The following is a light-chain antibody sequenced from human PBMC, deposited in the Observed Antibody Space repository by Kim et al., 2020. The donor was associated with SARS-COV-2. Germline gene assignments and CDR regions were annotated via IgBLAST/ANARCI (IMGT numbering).Light chain of an antibody. CDR2: DVN. Sequence: SPGQSVTISCTGTSTDSYNSVSWYQHHPGKAPKLIIYDVNNRPSGVPDRFSGSKSGTTASLTISGLKAEDETDYYCSSYAGSYTWVFGTGTKVTVL. J-gene: IGLJ1*01. CDR3: SSYAGSYTWV. V-gene: IGLV2-11*01. CDR1: STDSYNS.